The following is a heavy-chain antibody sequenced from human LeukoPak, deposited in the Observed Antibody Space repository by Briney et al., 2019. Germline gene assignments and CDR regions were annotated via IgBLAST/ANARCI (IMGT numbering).Heavy chain of an antibody. D-gene: IGHD4-17*01. CDR3: ARHRSNYGDFSIDY. V-gene: IGHV5-51*01. CDR1: RYSFTNYW. Sequence: GESLKISCKDSRYSFTNYWIGWVRQMPGKGLELMGIIYPGDSDTRYSPSVQRQVTISADKSIPTASLQWSSLTASDTAMYYCARHRSNYGDFSIDYWGQGTLVTVSS. J-gene: IGHJ4*02. CDR2: IYPGDSDT.